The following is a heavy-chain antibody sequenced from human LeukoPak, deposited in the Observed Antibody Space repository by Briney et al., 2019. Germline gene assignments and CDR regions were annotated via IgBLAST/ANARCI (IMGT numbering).Heavy chain of an antibody. J-gene: IGHJ5*02. CDR3: ASHADYDFWSGYYSYNWFDP. Sequence: GASVKVSCKASGGTFSSYAISWVRQAPGQGLEWMGRIIPIFGTVNYAQKFQGRVTITTDESTSTAYMELSSLRPEDTAVYYCASHADYDFWSGYYSYNWFDPWGQGTLVTVSS. V-gene: IGHV1-69*05. CDR1: GGTFSSYA. D-gene: IGHD3-3*01. CDR2: IIPIFGTV.